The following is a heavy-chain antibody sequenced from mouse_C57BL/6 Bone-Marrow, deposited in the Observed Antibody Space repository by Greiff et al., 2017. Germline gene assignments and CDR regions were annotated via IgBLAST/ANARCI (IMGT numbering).Heavy chain of an antibody. CDR1: GYAFTNYL. CDR2: IHPGSGGT. Sequence: LVESVAELVRPGTSVKVSCKASGYAFTNYLIEWVKQRPGQGLEWIGVIHPGSGGTNSNEKFKGKATLTADKSSCTAYMQLSSLTSEDSAVYFCGIWDYGSSSHFDYWGQGATLTVSA. D-gene: IGHD1-1*01. V-gene: IGHV1-54*01. J-gene: IGHJ2*01. CDR3: GIWDYGSSSHFDY.